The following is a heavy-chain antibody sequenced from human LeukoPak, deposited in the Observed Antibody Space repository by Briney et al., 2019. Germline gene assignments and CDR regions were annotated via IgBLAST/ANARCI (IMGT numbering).Heavy chain of an antibody. CDR1: GGSISSGGYY. Sequence: SETLSLTCTVSGGSISSGGYYWSWIRQTPKKGLEWLGYVDDSGSTNYNSPLESRVTISIDLSKNQFSLKLTSVNAADTAVYYCARGARVFEPWGQGILVIVSS. CDR2: VDDSGST. J-gene: IGHJ5*02. V-gene: IGHV4-61*08. CDR3: ARGARVFEP.